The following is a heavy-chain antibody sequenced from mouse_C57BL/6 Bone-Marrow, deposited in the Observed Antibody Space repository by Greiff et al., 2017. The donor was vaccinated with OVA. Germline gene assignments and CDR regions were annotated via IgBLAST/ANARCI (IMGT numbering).Heavy chain of an antibody. Sequence: QVQLQQSGPELVKPGASVKISCKASGYAFSSSWMHWVKQRPGKGLEWIGRIYPGDGDTNYNGKFKGKATLTADKSSSTAYMQLSSLTSEDSAVYFCARSGLYYDYAMDYWGQGTSVTVSS. CDR2: IYPGDGDT. CDR1: GYAFSSSW. V-gene: IGHV1-82*01. J-gene: IGHJ4*01. CDR3: ARSGLYYDYAMDY. D-gene: IGHD2-1*01.